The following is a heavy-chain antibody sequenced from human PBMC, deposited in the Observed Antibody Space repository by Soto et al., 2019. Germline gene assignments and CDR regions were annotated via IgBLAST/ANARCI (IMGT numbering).Heavy chain of an antibody. V-gene: IGHV3-23*01. CDR1: GFTFSSYA. CDR2: ISGSGGST. CDR3: AQENARPSEGSCSYYRYYYSGMDV. Sequence: GGSLRLSCAASGFTFSSYAMSWVRQAPGKGLEWVSAISGSGGSTYYADSVKGRFTISRDNSKNTLYLQMNSLRAEDTSVHNCAQENARPSEGSCSYYRYYYSGMDVWGQGTTVTVSS. D-gene: IGHD3-10*01. J-gene: IGHJ6*02.